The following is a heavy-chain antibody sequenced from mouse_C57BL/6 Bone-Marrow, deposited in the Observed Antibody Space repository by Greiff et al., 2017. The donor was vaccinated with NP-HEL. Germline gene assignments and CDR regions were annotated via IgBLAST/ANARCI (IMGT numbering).Heavy chain of an antibody. CDR3: TKAAQATIAY. CDR1: GFNIKDDY. Sequence: VQLQQSGAELVRPRASVKLSCTASGFNIKDDYMHWVKQRPEQGLEWIGWIDPENGDTEYASKFQGKATITADTSSNTAYLQLSSLTSEDTAVYYCTKAAQATIAYWGQGTLVTVSA. J-gene: IGHJ3*01. D-gene: IGHD3-2*02. V-gene: IGHV14-4*01. CDR2: IDPENGDT.